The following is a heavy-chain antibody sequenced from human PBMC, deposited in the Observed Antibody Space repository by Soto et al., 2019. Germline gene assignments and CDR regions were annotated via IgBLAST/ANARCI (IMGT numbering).Heavy chain of an antibody. V-gene: IGHV1-69*13. CDR3: ARSIPHFSGSYLGLEAFDI. Sequence: GASVKVSCKASGGTFSSYAISWVRQAPGQGLEWMGGIIPIFGTANYAQKFQGRVTITADESTSTAYMELNSLRAEDTAVYYCARSIPHFSGSYLGLEAFDIWGQGTMVTVSS. CDR2: IIPIFGTA. J-gene: IGHJ3*02. D-gene: IGHD1-26*01. CDR1: GGTFSSYA.